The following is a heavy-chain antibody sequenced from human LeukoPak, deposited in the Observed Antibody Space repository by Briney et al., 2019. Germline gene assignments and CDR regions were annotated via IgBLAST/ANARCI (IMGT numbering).Heavy chain of an antibody. J-gene: IGHJ4*02. CDR3: ANLSGSFPFDY. Sequence: GGSLRLSCVASGFTFSSYAMSWVRQAPGKRLEEVSAISGSVGSTFYADSVKGRFTISRDNSKNTLYLQMNSLRAEDTAVYYCANLSGSFPFDYWGQGTLVTVSS. V-gene: IGHV3-23*01. D-gene: IGHD1-26*01. CDR1: GFTFSSYA. CDR2: ISGSVGST.